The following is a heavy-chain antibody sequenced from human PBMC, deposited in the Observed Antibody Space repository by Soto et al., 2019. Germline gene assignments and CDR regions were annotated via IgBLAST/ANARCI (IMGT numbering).Heavy chain of an antibody. V-gene: IGHV3-33*06. CDR1: GFTFRTYG. CDR2: IWSDGSNK. CDR3: AKSSIAAAGNYYYYGMDV. J-gene: IGHJ6*02. D-gene: IGHD6-13*01. Sequence: PGGSLRLSCAASGFTFRTYGMHWVRQAPGKGLGWVAVIWSDGSNKYYADSVKGRFTISRDNSKNTLYLQMISLRAEDTAVYYCAKSSIAAAGNYYYYGMDVWGQGTTVTVSS.